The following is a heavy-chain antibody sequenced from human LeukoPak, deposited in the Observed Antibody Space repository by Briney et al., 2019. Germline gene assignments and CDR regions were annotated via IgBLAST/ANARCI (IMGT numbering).Heavy chain of an antibody. CDR2: ISSSTSYI. J-gene: IGHJ4*02. CDR1: GFTSSSFA. D-gene: IGHD4-17*01. V-gene: IGHV3-21*01. CDR3: ARAGGSTVSHSDY. Sequence: GGSLRLSCAVSGFTSSSFAISWVRQAPGKGLEWVSSISSSTSYIYYADSVKGRFTISKDNAKNSLYLQMNSLRAEDTAVYYCARAGGSTVSHSDYWGQGTLVTVSS.